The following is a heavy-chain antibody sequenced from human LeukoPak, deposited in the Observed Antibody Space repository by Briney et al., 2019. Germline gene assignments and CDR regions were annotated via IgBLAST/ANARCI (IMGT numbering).Heavy chain of an antibody. CDR2: IYSGGST. CDR1: GFAVSSNY. J-gene: IGHJ4*02. CDR3: ARDSSTGLQIDY. V-gene: IGHV3-66*01. D-gene: IGHD2-2*01. Sequence: PGGSLRLSCAASGFAVSSNYMSWVRQAPGKGLEWVSVIYSGGSTYYADSVKGRFTISRDNSKNTLYLQMNSLRAEDTAVYYCARDSSTGLQIDYWGQGTLVTVSS.